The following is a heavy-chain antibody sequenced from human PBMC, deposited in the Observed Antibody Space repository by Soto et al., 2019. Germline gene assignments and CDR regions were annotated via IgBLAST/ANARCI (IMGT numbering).Heavy chain of an antibody. CDR2: ISSSGDII. V-gene: IGHV3-11*01. CDR1: GFTFSDYY. J-gene: IGHJ4*02. D-gene: IGHD3-22*01. Sequence: RGSLRLSCAASGFTFSDYYMSWIRQAPGKGLEWVSYISSSGDIIYYADSVKGRFTTSRDNAKNSLYLQMNSLRAEDTAVYYCARDLGYYASDGYFDYWGQGTLVTVSS. CDR3: ARDLGYYASDGYFDY.